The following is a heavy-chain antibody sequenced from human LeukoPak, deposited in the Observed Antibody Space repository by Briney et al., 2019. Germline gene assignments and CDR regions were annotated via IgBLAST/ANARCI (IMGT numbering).Heavy chain of an antibody. CDR2: IYYSGSA. CDR3: ARTGDSSGYDDAFDI. CDR1: GGSISSYY. Sequence: SETLSLTCTVSGGSISSYYWSWIRQPPGKGLEWIGYIYYSGSANYNPSLKSRVTISVDTSKNQFSLKLSSVTAADTAVYYCARTGDSSGYDDAFDIWGQGTMVTVSS. V-gene: IGHV4-59*01. J-gene: IGHJ3*02. D-gene: IGHD3-22*01.